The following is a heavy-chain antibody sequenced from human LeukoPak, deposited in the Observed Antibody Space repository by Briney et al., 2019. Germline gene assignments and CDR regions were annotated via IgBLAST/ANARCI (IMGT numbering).Heavy chain of an antibody. J-gene: IGHJ5*02. V-gene: IGHV4-61*01. CDR1: GGSVSSNSNY. CDR2: NTYFGSA. D-gene: IGHD5-12*01. CDR3: ARDTPGGYDFWWFDP. Sequence: TSETLSLTCTVSGGSVSSNSNYWSWIRQPPGKGLEWIGYNTYFGSASYNPSLKSRVTISVDTSKNQFSLKLSSVTAADTAVYYCARDTPGGYDFWWFDPWGQGTLVTVSS.